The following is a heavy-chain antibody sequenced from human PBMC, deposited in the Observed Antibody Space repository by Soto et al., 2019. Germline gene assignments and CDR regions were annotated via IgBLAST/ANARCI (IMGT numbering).Heavy chain of an antibody. CDR1: GFTFSSYD. Sequence: EVQLVESGGGLVQPGGSLRLSCAASGFTFSSYDMHWDRQATGKGLEWVSAIGTAGDTYYPGSVKGRFTISRENAKNSLYLQMNSLRAGDTAVYYCARAYPDCSSTSCPLWYFDLWGRGTLVTVSS. CDR2: IGTAGDT. D-gene: IGHD2-2*01. V-gene: IGHV3-13*01. CDR3: ARAYPDCSSTSCPLWYFDL. J-gene: IGHJ2*01.